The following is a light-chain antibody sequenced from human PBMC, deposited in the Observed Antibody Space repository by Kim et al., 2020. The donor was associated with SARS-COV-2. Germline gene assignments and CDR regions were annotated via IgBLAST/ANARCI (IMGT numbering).Light chain of an antibody. V-gene: IGLV5-45*02. J-gene: IGLJ2*01. CDR3: MIWHSSAWV. Sequence: LTQPSSLSASPGASASLTCTLRSGINVGTYRIYWYQQKPGSPPQYLLRYKSDSDKQQGSGVPSRFSGSKDASANAGILLISGLQSEDEADYYCMIWHSSAWVFGGGTQLTVL. CDR2: YKSDSDK. CDR1: SGINVGTYR.